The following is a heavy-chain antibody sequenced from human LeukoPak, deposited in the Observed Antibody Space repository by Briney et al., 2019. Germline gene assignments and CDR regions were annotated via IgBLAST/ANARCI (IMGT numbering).Heavy chain of an antibody. D-gene: IGHD3-3*01. CDR3: ARTVNYDFWSGYSLFDY. Sequence: ASVKVSCKASGYTFTSYGISWARQAPGQGLEWMGIINPSGGSTSYAQKFQGRVTMTRDTSTSTVYMELSSLRSEDTAVYYCARTVNYDFWSGYSLFDYWGQGTLVTVSS. CDR1: GYTFTSYG. CDR2: INPSGGST. J-gene: IGHJ4*02. V-gene: IGHV1-46*01.